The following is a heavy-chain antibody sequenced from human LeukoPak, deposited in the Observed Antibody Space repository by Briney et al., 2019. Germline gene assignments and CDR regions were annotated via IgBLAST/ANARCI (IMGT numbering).Heavy chain of an antibody. D-gene: IGHD4-11*01. V-gene: IGHV4-4*02. J-gene: IGHJ4*02. CDR3: ARASSNYPLYYFDY. CDR1: GGSISSSNW. CDR2: IYHSGST. Sequence: SGTLSLTCAVSGGSISSSNWWSWVRQPPGKGLEWIGEIYHSGSTNYNPSLKSRVTISVDTSKNQFSLKLSSVTAADTAVYYCARASSNYPLYYFDYWGQGTLVTVSS.